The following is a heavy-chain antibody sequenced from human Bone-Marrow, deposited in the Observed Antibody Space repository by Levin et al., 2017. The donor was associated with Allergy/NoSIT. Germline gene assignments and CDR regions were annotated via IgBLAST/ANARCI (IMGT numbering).Heavy chain of an antibody. CDR1: GGTIASRA. V-gene: IGHV1-69*06. D-gene: IGHD3-22*01. CDR3: ARSMVEMIQYYYAMDV. J-gene: IGHJ6*02. CDR2: IVPGLGTP. Sequence: KISCKASGGTIASRAFSWVRLAPGQGLEWMGGIVPGLGTPVYADRLQDRLTLTADMSTNIIYMELSRLRSEDTATYYCARSMVEMIQYYYAMDVWGQGTTVTVSS.